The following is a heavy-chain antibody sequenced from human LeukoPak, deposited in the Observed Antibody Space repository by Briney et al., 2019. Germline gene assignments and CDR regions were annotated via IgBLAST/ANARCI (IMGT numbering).Heavy chain of an antibody. CDR2: ISGSGGST. Sequence: GGSLRLSCAASGFTFSSYAMSWVRQAPGKGLEWVSAISGSGGSTYYADSVKGRFTISRDNSKNTLYLQMNSLRAEDTAVYYCARLLYYYDSSGLSSWGQGTLVTVSS. CDR3: ARLLYYYDSSGLSS. V-gene: IGHV3-23*01. D-gene: IGHD3-22*01. J-gene: IGHJ4*02. CDR1: GFTFSSYA.